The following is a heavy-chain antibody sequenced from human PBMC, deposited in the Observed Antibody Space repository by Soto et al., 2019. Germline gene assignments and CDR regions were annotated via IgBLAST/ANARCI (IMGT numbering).Heavy chain of an antibody. J-gene: IGHJ4*02. Sequence: WASVKVSCKASGGTFSSYAISWVRQAPGQGLEWMGGIIPIFGTANYAQKFQGRVTNTADMSTSTAYRELSSLRSEDTAVYYCAAVDDILTGYYARMDFDYWGQGTLVTVSS. CDR1: GGTFSSYA. D-gene: IGHD3-9*01. V-gene: IGHV1-69*06. CDR2: IIPIFGTA. CDR3: AAVDDILTGYYARMDFDY.